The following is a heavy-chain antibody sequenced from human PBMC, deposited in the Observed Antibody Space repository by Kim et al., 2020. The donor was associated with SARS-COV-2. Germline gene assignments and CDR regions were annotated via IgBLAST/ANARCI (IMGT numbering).Heavy chain of an antibody. J-gene: IGHJ2*01. CDR1: GGSISSYY. Sequence: SETLSLTCTVSGGSISSYYWSWIRQPPGKGLEWIGYIYYCGSTNYNPSLKSRVTISVDTSKNQISLKLSSVTAADTAVYYCARDTRSWLQLTNYWYFDF. V-gene: IGHV4-59*01. D-gene: IGHD5-12*01. CDR3: ARDTRSWLQLTNYWYFDF. CDR2: IYYCGST.